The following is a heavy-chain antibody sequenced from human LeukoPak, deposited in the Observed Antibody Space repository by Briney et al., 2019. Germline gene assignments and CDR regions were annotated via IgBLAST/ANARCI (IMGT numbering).Heavy chain of an antibody. CDR3: ARDDEYSSSNYYYYYYMDV. V-gene: IGHV3-7*01. D-gene: IGHD6-6*01. CDR1: GFTFSSYW. CDR2: IKQDGSEK. Sequence: GGSLRLSCAASGFTFSSYWMSWVRQAPGKGLEWVANIKQDGSEKYYVGSVKGRFTISRDNAKNSLYLQMNSLRAEDTAVYYCARDDEYSSSNYYYYYYMDVWGKGTTVTVSS. J-gene: IGHJ6*03.